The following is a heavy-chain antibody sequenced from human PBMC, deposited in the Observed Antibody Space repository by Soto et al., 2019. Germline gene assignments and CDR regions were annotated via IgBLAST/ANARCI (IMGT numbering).Heavy chain of an antibody. V-gene: IGHV1-18*01. CDR1: GYTFTSYG. CDR2: ISAYNGNT. CDR3: VRSDCSGGSCYSYYFDY. Sequence: ASVKVSCKASGYTFTSYGISWVRQAPGQGLERMGWISAYNGNTNYAQKLQGRVTMTTDTSTSTAYMELRSLRSDDTAVYFCVRSDCSGGSCYSYYFDYWGQGTLVTVSS. D-gene: IGHD2-15*01. J-gene: IGHJ4*02.